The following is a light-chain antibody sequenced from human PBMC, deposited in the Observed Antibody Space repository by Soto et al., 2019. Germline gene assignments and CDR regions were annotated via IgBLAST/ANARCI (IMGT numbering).Light chain of an antibody. Sequence: VLTQPASVSGSPGQSIAISCTGTSSDVGGYNYVSWYQQHPGKAPKLMIHEVSNRPSGISDRFSGSKSGNTASLTISGLQADDEADYYCSSHTSYSTRVFGTGTKVTVL. CDR1: SSDVGGYNY. V-gene: IGLV2-14*01. CDR2: EVS. J-gene: IGLJ1*01. CDR3: SSHTSYSTRV.